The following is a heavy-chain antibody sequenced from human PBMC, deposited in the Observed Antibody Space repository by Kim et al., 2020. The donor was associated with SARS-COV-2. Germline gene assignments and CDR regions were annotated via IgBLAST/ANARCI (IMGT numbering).Heavy chain of an antibody. CDR3: ASANWNSGWNYFDY. J-gene: IGHJ4*02. V-gene: IGHV4-4*07. CDR1: GGSISSYY. Sequence: SETLSLTCTVSGGSISSYYWSWIRQPAGKGLEWIGRIYTSRSTNYNPSLKSRVTMSVDTSKNQFSLKLSSVTAADTAVYYCASANWNSGWNYFDYWGQGTLVTVSS. CDR2: IYTSRST. D-gene: IGHD1-7*01.